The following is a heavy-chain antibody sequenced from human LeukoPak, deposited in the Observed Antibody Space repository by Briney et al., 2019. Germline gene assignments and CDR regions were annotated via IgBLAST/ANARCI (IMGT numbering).Heavy chain of an antibody. CDR1: GYTLTELS. V-gene: IGHV1-24*01. Sequence: ASVKVSCKVSGYTLTELSMHWVRQAPGKGLEWMGGFDPEDGETIYAQKFQGRVTMTEDTSKDTAYMELSSLRSEDTAVYYCATVTFNCSGGSCYSGAHNWFDPWGQGTLVTVSS. D-gene: IGHD2-15*01. J-gene: IGHJ5*02. CDR2: FDPEDGET. CDR3: ATVTFNCSGGSCYSGAHNWFDP.